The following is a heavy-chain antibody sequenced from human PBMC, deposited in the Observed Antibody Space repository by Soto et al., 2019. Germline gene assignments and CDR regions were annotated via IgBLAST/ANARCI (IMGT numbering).Heavy chain of an antibody. V-gene: IGHV1-69*12. D-gene: IGHD5-18*01. CDR2: IIPMFGTA. Sequence: QVQLVQSGAEVKKPESSVKVSCKAPGGTFSTYAISWVRQAPGQGLEWMGGIIPMFGTANYAQRFQDRDTITADESTNRVYRELSSLRSEDTAVYFCASGIQLWLRRINNGYSGWGQGTLVTVSS. J-gene: IGHJ4*02. CDR1: GGTFSTYA. CDR3: ASGIQLWLRRINNGYSG.